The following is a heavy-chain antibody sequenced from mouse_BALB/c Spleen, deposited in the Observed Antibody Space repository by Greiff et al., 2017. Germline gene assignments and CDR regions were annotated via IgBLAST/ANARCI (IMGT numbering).Heavy chain of an antibody. D-gene: IGHD1-1*01. Sequence: EVQLQQSGPSLVKPSQTLSLTCSVTGDSITSCYWNWIRKFPGNKLEYMGYISYSGSTYYNPSLKSRISITRDTSKNQYYLQLNSVTTEDTATYYCASHYYGSPYAMDYWGQGTSVTVSS. CDR3: ASHYYGSPYAMDY. CDR2: ISYSGST. CDR1: GDSITSCY. V-gene: IGHV3-8*02. J-gene: IGHJ4*01.